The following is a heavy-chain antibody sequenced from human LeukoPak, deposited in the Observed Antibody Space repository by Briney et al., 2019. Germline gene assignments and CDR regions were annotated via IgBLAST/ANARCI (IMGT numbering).Heavy chain of an antibody. V-gene: IGHV3-33*01. Sequence: GGSLRLSCAASGFTFSSCGMHWVRQAPGKGLEWVAVIWYDGSNKYYADSVKGRFTISRDNSKNTLYLQMNSLRAEDTAVYYCARDSSSTSSFDYWGQGTLVTVSS. CDR1: GFTFSSCG. CDR2: IWYDGSNK. CDR3: ARDSSSTSSFDY. D-gene: IGHD2-2*01. J-gene: IGHJ4*02.